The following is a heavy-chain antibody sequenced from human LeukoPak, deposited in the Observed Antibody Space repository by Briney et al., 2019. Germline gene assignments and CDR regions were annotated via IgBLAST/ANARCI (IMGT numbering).Heavy chain of an antibody. V-gene: IGHV3-15*01. CDR2: SKSEIEGGTT. J-gene: IGHJ3*02. CDR3: ALVWFGESRDGLDI. D-gene: IGHD3-10*01. Sequence: GGSLRLSCAASGFTLTNDFMTWVRQAPGKGLEWVGRSKSEIEGGTTHHAASVKGGFAISRDESTNTLFLQMNSLRNEDTAVYYCALVWFGESRDGLDIWGRGSMVVVSS. CDR1: GFTLTNDF.